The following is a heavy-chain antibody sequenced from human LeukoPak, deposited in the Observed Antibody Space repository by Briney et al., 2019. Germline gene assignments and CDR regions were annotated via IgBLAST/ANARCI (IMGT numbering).Heavy chain of an antibody. Sequence: GGSLRLSCAASGFTFYDYAMHWVRHAPGKGLEWVSGISWNSGSIGYADSVKGRFTISRDNAKNSLYLQMNSLRAEDTALYYCAKGIRLYYMDVWGKGTTVTVSS. CDR2: ISWNSGSI. CDR1: GFTFYDYA. CDR3: AKGIRLYYMDV. J-gene: IGHJ6*03. V-gene: IGHV3-9*01.